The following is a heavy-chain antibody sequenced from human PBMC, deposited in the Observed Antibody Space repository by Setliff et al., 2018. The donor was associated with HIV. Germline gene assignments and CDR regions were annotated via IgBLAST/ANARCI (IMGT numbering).Heavy chain of an antibody. V-gene: IGHV4-39*01. CDR1: GGSISSRMYN. J-gene: IGHJ6*03. D-gene: IGHD3-3*01. CDR3: TRRDYNFWSSFNLKFYYNMDV. Sequence: SLTCTVSGGSISSRMYNWGWIRQPPGKGLEWIGNIFYSGSTSYNPSLKSRVTISVDTSKNQFSLKLASVTAADTAVYYCTRRDYNFWSSFNLKFYYNMDVWGKGTTVTVSS. CDR2: IFYSGST.